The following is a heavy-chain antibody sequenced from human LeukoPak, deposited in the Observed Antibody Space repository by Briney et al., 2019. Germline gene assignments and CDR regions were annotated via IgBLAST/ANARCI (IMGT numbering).Heavy chain of an antibody. CDR1: GSTFSSYA. V-gene: IGHV1-69*05. CDR2: IIPIFGTA. Sequence: SVKVSCKASGSTFSSYAISWVRQAPGQGLEWMGGIIPIFGTANYAQKFQGRVTITTDESTSTAYMELSSLRSEDTAAYYCARDRSLSNWFDPWGQGTLVTVSS. J-gene: IGHJ5*02. CDR3: ARDRSLSNWFDP. D-gene: IGHD2/OR15-2a*01.